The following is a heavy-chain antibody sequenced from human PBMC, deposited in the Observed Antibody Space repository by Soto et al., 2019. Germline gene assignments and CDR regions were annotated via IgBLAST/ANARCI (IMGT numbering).Heavy chain of an antibody. J-gene: IGHJ4*02. CDR2: INHSGST. V-gene: IGHV4-34*01. Sequence: SETLSLTCAVYGGSFSGYYWSWIRQPPGKGLEWIGEINHSGSTNYNTSSKSRVTISVDTSKNQFSLEMSSVTAADAAVYYCARGKYFDYWGQGTLVTVSS. CDR1: GGSFSGYY. CDR3: ARGKYFDY.